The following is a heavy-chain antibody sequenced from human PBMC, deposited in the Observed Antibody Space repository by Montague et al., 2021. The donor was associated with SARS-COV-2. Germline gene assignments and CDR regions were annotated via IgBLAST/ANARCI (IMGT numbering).Heavy chain of an antibody. Sequence: TLSLTCTVSGGSISSGSYYWSWIRQPAGKGLEWIGRIYTSGSTNYNPSLKSRVTISVDTSKNQFPLKVRSVTAADTAIYYCARETMTADAFDIWGQGTMVTVSS. CDR2: IYTSGST. V-gene: IGHV4-61*02. J-gene: IGHJ3*02. CDR3: ARETMTADAFDI. D-gene: IGHD1-14*01. CDR1: GGSISSGSYY.